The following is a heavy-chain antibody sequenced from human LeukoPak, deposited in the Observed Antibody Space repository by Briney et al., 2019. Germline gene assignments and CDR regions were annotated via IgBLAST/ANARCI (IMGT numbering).Heavy chain of an antibody. CDR3: ASFYYDSSGYPVFDY. CDR2: IWYDGSNK. D-gene: IGHD3-22*01. V-gene: IGHV3-33*01. Sequence: GGSLRLSCAASGFPLSSYCMQRVRQAPGKGLEWGGVIWYDGSNKYYADSVKGRFTISRDNSKNTLYLQMNSLRAEDTAVYYCASFYYDSSGYPVFDYWGQGTLVTVSS. CDR1: GFPLSSYC. J-gene: IGHJ4*02.